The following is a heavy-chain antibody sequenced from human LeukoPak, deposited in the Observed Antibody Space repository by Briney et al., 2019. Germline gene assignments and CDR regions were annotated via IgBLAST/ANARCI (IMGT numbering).Heavy chain of an antibody. CDR3: AKGGLYYGDGHSAPPRIIDY. J-gene: IGHJ4*02. Sequence: GASVKVSCKASGYTFTGYYMHWVRQAPGQGLEWMGWINPNSGGTNYAQKFQGRVTMTRDTSISTAYMELSRLRSEDTAVYYCAKGGLYYGDGHSAPPRIIDYWGQGTLVTVSS. D-gene: IGHD4-17*01. CDR2: INPNSGGT. CDR1: GYTFTGYY. V-gene: IGHV1-2*02.